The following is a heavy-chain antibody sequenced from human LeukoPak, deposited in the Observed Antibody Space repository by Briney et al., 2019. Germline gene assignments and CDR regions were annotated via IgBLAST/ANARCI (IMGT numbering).Heavy chain of an antibody. Sequence: PSETLSLTCTVSGGSISSYYWSWIRQPPGKGLEWIGYIYYSGSTNYNPSLKSRVTISVDTSKNQISPKLSSVTAADTAVYYCAASHYYDSSGYYYRGGFDYWGQGTLVTVSS. V-gene: IGHV4-59*01. J-gene: IGHJ4*02. D-gene: IGHD3-22*01. CDR1: GGSISSYY. CDR3: AASHYYDSSGYYYRGGFDY. CDR2: IYYSGST.